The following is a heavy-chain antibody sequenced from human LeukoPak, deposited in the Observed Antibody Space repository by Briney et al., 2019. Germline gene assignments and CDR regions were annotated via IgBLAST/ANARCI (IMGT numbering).Heavy chain of an antibody. CDR1: GGSISSYY. V-gene: IGHV4-59*12. Sequence: SSETLSLTCTVSGGSISSYYWSWIRQPPGKGLEWIGYIYCSGSTNYNPSLKSRVTISVDTSKNQFSLKLSSVTAADTAVYYCARGREEAAAGTLFDYWGQGTLVTVSS. CDR3: ARGREEAAAGTLFDY. D-gene: IGHD6-13*01. CDR2: IYCSGST. J-gene: IGHJ4*02.